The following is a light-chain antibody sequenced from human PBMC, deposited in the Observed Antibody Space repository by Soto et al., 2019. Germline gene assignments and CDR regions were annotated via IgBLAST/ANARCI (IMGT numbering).Light chain of an antibody. CDR3: SSYAGATNLV. CDR2: EVS. Sequence: QSALTQPPSASGSPGQSVTISCTGTSSDVGAYNSVSWYQHYPGKAPKLLIYEVSKRPSGVPDRFSGSKSGNTASLTVSGLQAEDEADYYCSSYAGATNLVFGGATKLTVL. V-gene: IGLV2-8*01. J-gene: IGLJ2*01. CDR1: SSDVGAYNS.